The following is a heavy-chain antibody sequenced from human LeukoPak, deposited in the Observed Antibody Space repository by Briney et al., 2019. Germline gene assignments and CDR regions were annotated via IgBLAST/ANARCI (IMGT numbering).Heavy chain of an antibody. CDR3: ANNGSSEPMGGVDY. J-gene: IGHJ4*02. V-gene: IGHV3-23*01. D-gene: IGHD1-26*01. CDR2: ISGSGGST. Sequence: PGGSLRLSCAASGFTFSSYAMGWVRQAPGKGLEWVSAISGSGGSTYYADSVKGRFTISRDNSKNTLYLQMNSLRAEDTAVYYCANNGSSEPMGGVDYGGQGTLVTVSS. CDR1: GFTFSSYA.